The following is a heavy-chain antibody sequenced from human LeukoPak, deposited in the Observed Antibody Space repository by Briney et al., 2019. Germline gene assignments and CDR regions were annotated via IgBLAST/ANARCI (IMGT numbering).Heavy chain of an antibody. CDR2: ISGNGITT. J-gene: IGHJ4*02. Sequence: GGSLRLSCVASGFXFDDYAIHWVRQAPGKGLEWVSIISGNGITTYYADSVKGRFTMSRDNSKNSLYLQMDSLRPEDTAFYYCAKDHYDSSGNDFDYWGQGTLVTVSS. CDR1: GFXFDDYA. CDR3: AKDHYDSSGNDFDY. V-gene: IGHV3-43*02. D-gene: IGHD3-22*01.